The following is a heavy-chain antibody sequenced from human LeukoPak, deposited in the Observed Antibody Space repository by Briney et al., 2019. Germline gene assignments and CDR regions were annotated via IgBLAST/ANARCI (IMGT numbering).Heavy chain of an antibody. CDR3: AMRNGDCSGVSCYYNWFDP. D-gene: IGHD2-15*01. CDR1: GYSFTSYW. J-gene: IGHJ5*02. V-gene: IGHV5-51*01. CDR2: IYPGDSDT. Sequence: GESLKISCKGSGYSFTSYWIGWVRQMPGKGLEWMGIIYPGDSDTRYSPSFQGQVTISADKSINTAYLQWSSLKASDTAMYYCAMRNGDCSGVSCYYNWFDPWGQGTLVTVSS.